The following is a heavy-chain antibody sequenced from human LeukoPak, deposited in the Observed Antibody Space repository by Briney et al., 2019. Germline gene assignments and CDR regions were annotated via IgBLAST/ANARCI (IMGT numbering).Heavy chain of an antibody. CDR1: GFTFDDYA. J-gene: IGHJ3*02. CDR2: ISWNSGSI. Sequence: GRSLRLSCAASGFTFDDYAMHWVRQAPGKGLEWVSGISWNSGSIGYADPVKGRFTISRDNAKNSLYLQMNSLRAEDMALYYCAKGAPYSSGWYLDAFDIWGQGTMVTVSS. D-gene: IGHD6-19*01. V-gene: IGHV3-9*03. CDR3: AKGAPYSSGWYLDAFDI.